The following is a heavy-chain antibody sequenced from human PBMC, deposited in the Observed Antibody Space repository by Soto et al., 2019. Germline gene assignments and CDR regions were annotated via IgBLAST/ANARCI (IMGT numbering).Heavy chain of an antibody. CDR3: ATGLYCSGGSCYSYSYYFDY. CDR2: FDPEDGET. CDR1: GYTLTDVS. V-gene: IGHV1-24*01. D-gene: IGHD2-15*01. J-gene: IGHJ4*02. Sequence: VSVKGSCKGSGYTLTDVSMDWVRQAPGKGLEWMGGFDPEDGETIYAQKFQGRVTMTEDTSTDTAYMELSSLRSEDTAVYYCATGLYCSGGSCYSYSYYFDYWGQGTLVTVSS.